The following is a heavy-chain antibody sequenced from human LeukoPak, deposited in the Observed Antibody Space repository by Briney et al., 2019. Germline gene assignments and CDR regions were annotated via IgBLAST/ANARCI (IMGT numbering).Heavy chain of an antibody. Sequence: SGPTLVISTQTLALTCTVSGFSLSTSGMWVSWIRLPPGKSLGWRARIDWDVNKYYSTSLKNRLTISKENFKNQEVLNITNLDPVDTATYYCARKTIFDGMDVWGQGTTVTVSS. D-gene: IGHD3-3*01. V-gene: IGHV2-70*11. CDR2: IDWDVNK. CDR3: ARKTIFDGMDV. J-gene: IGHJ6*02. CDR1: GFSLSTSGMW.